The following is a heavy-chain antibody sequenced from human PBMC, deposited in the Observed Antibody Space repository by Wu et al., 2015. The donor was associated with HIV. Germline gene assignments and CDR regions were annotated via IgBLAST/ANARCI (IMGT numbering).Heavy chain of an antibody. Sequence: QVQLQQWGAGVLKPSETLSLTCGVFGESFTDYYWTWIRQPPGKGLEWIGDINHVGSTNYNPSLKSRVTISVATSKNRFSLKLSSVTAADTAVYFCVRGRRIMVTFGGVIGLGYWGQGALVTVSS. CDR1: GESFTDYY. J-gene: IGHJ4*02. V-gene: IGHV4-34*01. CDR3: VRGRRIMVTFGGVIGLGY. CDR2: INHVGST. D-gene: IGHD3-16*01.